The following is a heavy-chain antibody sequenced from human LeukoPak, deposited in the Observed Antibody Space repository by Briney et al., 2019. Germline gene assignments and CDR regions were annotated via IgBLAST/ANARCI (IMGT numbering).Heavy chain of an antibody. CDR2: INPNSGGT. CDR1: GSTFTGYY. D-gene: IGHD3-10*01. Sequence: ASVKVSCKASGSTFTGYYMHWVRQAPGQGLEWMGWINPNSGGTNYAQKFQGRVTMTRDTSISTAYMELSRLRSDDTAVYYCARAPGSGSYYNYWGQGTLVTVSS. J-gene: IGHJ4*02. CDR3: ARAPGSGSYYNY. V-gene: IGHV1-2*02.